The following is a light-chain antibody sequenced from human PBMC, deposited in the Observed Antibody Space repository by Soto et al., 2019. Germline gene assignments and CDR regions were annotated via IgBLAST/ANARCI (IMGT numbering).Light chain of an antibody. CDR1: SSNIGAGYD. CDR3: QSYDSSLSGTHVV. V-gene: IGLV1-40*01. J-gene: IGLJ2*01. Sequence: QSVLTQPPSVSGAPGQRVTISCTVSSSNIGAGYDVHWYQQLPGTAPKLLIYGNSNRPSGVPDRFSGSKSGTSASLAITGLQAEDEADYYCQSYDSSLSGTHVVFGGGTKLTVL. CDR2: GNS.